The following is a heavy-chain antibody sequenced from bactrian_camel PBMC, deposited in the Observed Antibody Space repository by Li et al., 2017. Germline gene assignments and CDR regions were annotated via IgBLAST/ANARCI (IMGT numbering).Heavy chain of an antibody. V-gene: IGHV3S42*01. CDR3: AAAGGSA. Sequence: VQLVESGGGLVQPGGSLRLSCQVSGFTFSTYAMNWVRQAPGKGLEWVSRIVSGGISTSYSDSVKGRFTVSRDNAKNTLYLQMNSLKTEDTAVYYCAAAGGSAWGQGTQVTVS. CDR1: GFTFSTYA. CDR2: IVSGGIST. D-gene: IGHD5*01. J-gene: IGHJ4*01.